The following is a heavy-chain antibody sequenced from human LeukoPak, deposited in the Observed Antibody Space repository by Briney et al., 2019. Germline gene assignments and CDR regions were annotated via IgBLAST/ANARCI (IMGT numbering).Heavy chain of an antibody. J-gene: IGHJ5*02. CDR1: GDSFSSSNYY. CDR3: ARGRVRCSSTSCRHSYNWFDP. Sequence: SETLSLTCTVSGDSFSSSNYYLGWIRQPPGKGLEGIANIYYSGSTHYNPSLKSRVTISVDTSKNQFSLKLSSVTAADTAVYYCARGRVRCSSTSCRHSYNWFDPWGQGTLVTVSS. CDR2: IYYSGST. V-gene: IGHV4-39*07. D-gene: IGHD2-2*01.